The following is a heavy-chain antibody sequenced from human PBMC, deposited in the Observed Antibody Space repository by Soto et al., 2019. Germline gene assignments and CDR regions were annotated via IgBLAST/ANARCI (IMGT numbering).Heavy chain of an antibody. CDR3: ARVLPTDYDYVFWFDP. V-gene: IGHV1-69*13. D-gene: IGHD3-16*01. J-gene: IGHJ5*02. CDR1: GGTFSSYA. CDR2: IIPIFGTA. Sequence: GASLKVSCKASGGTFSSYAISWVRQAPGQGLEWMGGIIPIFGTANYAQKFQGRVTITADESTSTAYMELSSLRSEDTAVYYCARVLPTDYDYVFWFDPWGQGTLVTVSS.